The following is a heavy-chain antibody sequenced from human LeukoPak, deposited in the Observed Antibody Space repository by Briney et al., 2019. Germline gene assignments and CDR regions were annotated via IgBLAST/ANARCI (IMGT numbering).Heavy chain of an antibody. Sequence: SVKVSCKASGGTFSSYAISWVRQAPGQGLEWMGGIIPIFGTANYAQKFQGRVTITADESTSTAYMELSSLRSDDTAVYYCARDAVRIAAAGFDYWGQGTLVTVSS. V-gene: IGHV1-69*13. CDR1: GGTFSSYA. CDR2: IIPIFGTA. J-gene: IGHJ4*02. CDR3: ARDAVRIAAAGFDY. D-gene: IGHD6-13*01.